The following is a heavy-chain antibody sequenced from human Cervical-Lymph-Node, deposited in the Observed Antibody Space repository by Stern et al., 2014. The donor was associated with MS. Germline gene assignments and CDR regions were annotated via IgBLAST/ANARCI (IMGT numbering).Heavy chain of an antibody. J-gene: IGHJ4*02. CDR2: INRDGSTT. CDR1: GFTFSNSW. Sequence: EVQLVESGGGLVQPGGSLRLSCAASGFTFSNSWMHWVRPVPGKGLGWVSRINRDGSTTTYADSVKGRFTIARDNAKNTLYLQMSSLRAEDTAVYYCTILSGPFDHWGQGTLVTVSS. CDR3: TILSGPFDH. D-gene: IGHD3-10*01. V-gene: IGHV3-74*01.